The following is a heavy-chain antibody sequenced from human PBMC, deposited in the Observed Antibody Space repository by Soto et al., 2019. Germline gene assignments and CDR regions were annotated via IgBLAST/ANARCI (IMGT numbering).Heavy chain of an antibody. CDR2: IYYSGST. J-gene: IGHJ4*02. V-gene: IGHV4-39*01. D-gene: IGHD5-18*01. CDR1: GGSISSSSYY. Sequence: QLQLQESAPGLVKPSETLSLTCTVSGGSISSSSYYWGWIRQPPGKGLEWIGSIYYSGSTYYNPSLKSRVTISVDTSKYQFTLKLSSVNAADTAVYYCARLGGYSYGYEVYFDYWGQGTLVTVSS. CDR3: ARLGGYSYGYEVYFDY.